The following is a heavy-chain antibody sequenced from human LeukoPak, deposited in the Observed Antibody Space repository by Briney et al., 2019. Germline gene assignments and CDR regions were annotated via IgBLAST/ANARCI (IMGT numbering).Heavy chain of an antibody. V-gene: IGHV5-51*01. D-gene: IGHD3-22*01. CDR3: ARRSGFGGSGYYFDY. CDR1: GYSFTNYW. J-gene: IGHJ4*02. Sequence: GESLKISCEGSGYSFTNYWIGWVRQMPGKGLEWMGIIYPGDSDTRYRPSFQAQVTISVDKSITTAYLQWSSLQAPDTAMYYCARRSGFGGSGYYFDYWGQGTLVTVSS. CDR2: IYPGDSDT.